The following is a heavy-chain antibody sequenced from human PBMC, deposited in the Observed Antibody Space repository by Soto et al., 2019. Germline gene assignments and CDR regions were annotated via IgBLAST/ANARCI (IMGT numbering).Heavy chain of an antibody. CDR1: GFTFSDYY. CDR2: IYSGGST. CDR3: APHVSCSGGSCQYDAFAI. V-gene: IGHV3-66*04. Sequence: GGSLRLSCAASGFTFSDYYMSWVRQAPGKGLEWVSLIYSGGSTYYADSVKGRFTFSRDNSKNTLYLQMNSLGAEDTAAYYCAPHVSCSGGSCQYDAFAIRGQGTMVTVSS. D-gene: IGHD2-15*01. J-gene: IGHJ3*02.